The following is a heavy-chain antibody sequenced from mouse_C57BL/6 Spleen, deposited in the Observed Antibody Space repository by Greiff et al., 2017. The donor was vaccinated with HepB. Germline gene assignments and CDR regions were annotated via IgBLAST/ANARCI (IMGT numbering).Heavy chain of an antibody. CDR2: IDPENGDT. CDR1: GFNIKDDY. J-gene: IGHJ4*01. Sequence: EVQLVESGAELVRPGASVKLSCTASGFNIKDDYMHWVKQRPEQGLEWIGWIDPENGDTEYASKFQGKATITADTSSNTAYLQLSSLTSEDAAVYYCTTYASSSMDYWGQGTSVTVSS. V-gene: IGHV14-4*01. CDR3: TTYASSSMDY.